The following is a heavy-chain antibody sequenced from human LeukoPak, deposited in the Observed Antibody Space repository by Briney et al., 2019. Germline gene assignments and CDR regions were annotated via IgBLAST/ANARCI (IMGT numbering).Heavy chain of an antibody. J-gene: IGHJ6*03. D-gene: IGHD4-23*01. CDR1: GFTFSIYA. CDR3: ARDGPATVVTPSAYYYYYYMDV. Sequence: GGSLRLSCAASGFTFSIYAMSWVRQAPGKGLEWVANIKQDGSEKYYVDSVKGRFTISRDNAKNSLYLQMNSLRAEDTAVYYCARDGPATVVTPSAYYYYYYMDVWGKGTTVTISS. CDR2: IKQDGSEK. V-gene: IGHV3-7*01.